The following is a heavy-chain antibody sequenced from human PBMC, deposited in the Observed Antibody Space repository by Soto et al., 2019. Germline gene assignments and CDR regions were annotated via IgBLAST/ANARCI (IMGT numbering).Heavy chain of an antibody. CDR2: IYPGDSDT. J-gene: IGHJ3*02. Sequence: SLKISCKGSGYSFTSYWIGXXRQMPGKGLEWMGIIYPGDSDTRYSPSFQGQVTISADKSIRXXYLQWSSLKASDTAMYYCARSNYDSSGYYDAFDIWGQGTMVTVSS. CDR1: GYSFTSYW. CDR3: ARSNYDSSGYYDAFDI. D-gene: IGHD3-22*01. V-gene: IGHV5-51*01.